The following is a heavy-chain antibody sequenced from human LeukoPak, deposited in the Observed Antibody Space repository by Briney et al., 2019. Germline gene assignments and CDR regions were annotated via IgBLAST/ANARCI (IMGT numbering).Heavy chain of an antibody. CDR3: ARHSSDDVFDI. Sequence: SETLSLTCTVSGVSISSFYWSWIRQPPGRGLEWIGYISYSGITNYNPSLKSRVTISIDTSKNQFSLKLSSVTAADTAVYYCARHSSDDVFDIWGQGTMATVSS. CDR1: GVSISSFY. CDR2: ISYSGIT. J-gene: IGHJ3*02. V-gene: IGHV4-59*01.